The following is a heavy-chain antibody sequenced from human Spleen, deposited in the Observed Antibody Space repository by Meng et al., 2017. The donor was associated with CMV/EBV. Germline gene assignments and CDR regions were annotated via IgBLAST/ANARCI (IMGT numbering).Heavy chain of an antibody. Sequence: GESLKISCAASGFTFSDYYMSWIRQAPGKGLEWVSYIHSAGSTIYYADSVKGRFTISRDNAKNSLSLQLNSLRAEDTAFYYCAKGDDYGGNSGGIDYWGQGTLVT. V-gene: IGHV3-11*01. D-gene: IGHD4-23*01. J-gene: IGHJ4*02. CDR1: GFTFSDYY. CDR2: IHSAGSTI. CDR3: AKGDDYGGNSGGIDY.